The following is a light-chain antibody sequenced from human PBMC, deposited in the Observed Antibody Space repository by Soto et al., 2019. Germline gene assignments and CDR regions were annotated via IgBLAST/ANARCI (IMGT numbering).Light chain of an antibody. V-gene: IGKV1-17*03. Sequence: DIQMTQSPSAMSASVADRVTITCRASQGISHYLAWFQQRPGQVPKRLIYGASTLQSGVPSRFSGSGSGTEFTLTISSLQPEDFGTYYCLQHNSYPLSFGGGTKVDIK. J-gene: IGKJ4*01. CDR1: QGISHY. CDR2: GAS. CDR3: LQHNSYPLS.